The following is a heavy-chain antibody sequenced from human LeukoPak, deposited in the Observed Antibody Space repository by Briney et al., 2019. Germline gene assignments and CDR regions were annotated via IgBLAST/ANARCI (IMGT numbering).Heavy chain of an antibody. Sequence: GGSLRLSCAASGFTFSSYAMHWVRQAPGKGLEWEAVISSDGSNKYYADSVKGRFTISRDNSKNTLYLQMNSLRAEDTALFYCARARKYCSGGTCYRYYFDYWGQGTLVTVSS. D-gene: IGHD2-15*01. CDR3: ARARKYCSGGTCYRYYFDY. CDR1: GFTFSSYA. V-gene: IGHV3-30*04. CDR2: ISSDGSNK. J-gene: IGHJ4*02.